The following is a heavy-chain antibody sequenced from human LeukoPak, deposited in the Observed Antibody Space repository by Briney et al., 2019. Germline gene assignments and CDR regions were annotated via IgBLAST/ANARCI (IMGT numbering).Heavy chain of an antibody. CDR2: IKQDGSEK. D-gene: IGHD6-13*01. CDR3: ARVRGSWCLDC. Sequence: GGSLRLSCEASGFTFSNYWMSWVRQAPGKGLEWVANIKQDGSEKYYVDSVKGRFTISRDNAKNSLYLQMNSLRADDTAVYYCARVRGSWCLDCWGQGTLVTVSS. CDR1: GFTFSNYW. J-gene: IGHJ4*02. V-gene: IGHV3-7*01.